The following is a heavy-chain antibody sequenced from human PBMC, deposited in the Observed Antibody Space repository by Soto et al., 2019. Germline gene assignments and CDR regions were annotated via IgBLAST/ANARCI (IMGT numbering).Heavy chain of an antibody. V-gene: IGHV1-2*04. CDR1: GYTFTAYY. D-gene: IGHD5-18*01. CDR2: INPNSGDT. J-gene: IGHJ4*02. Sequence: QVQLVQSGAEVKKLGASVKVSCKASGYTFTAYYIHWVRQAPGQGLEWVGWINPNSGDTNYAQRFQGWVTMTGDRSVSTAYMDLTRLRSDDTAVFYCARGGYTYGYVLDYWGQGTLVTVSS. CDR3: ARGGYTYGYVLDY.